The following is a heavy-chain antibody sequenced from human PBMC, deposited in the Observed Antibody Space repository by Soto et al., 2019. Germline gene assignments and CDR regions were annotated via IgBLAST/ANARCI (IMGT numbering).Heavy chain of an antibody. V-gene: IGHV1-46*01. D-gene: IGHD2-8*01. CDR1: GYTFTSYY. J-gene: IGHJ4*02. CDR2: INPSGGST. CDR3: ARDLWGYCTNGVWFSLGY. Sequence: QVQLVQSGAEVKKPGASLKVSCKASGYTFTSYYMHWVRQAPGQGLEWMGIINPSGGSTSYAQKFQGSVTRSRDTATSTVYMELSSLRSEDTAVYYCARDLWGYCTNGVWFSLGYWGQGTLVTVSS.